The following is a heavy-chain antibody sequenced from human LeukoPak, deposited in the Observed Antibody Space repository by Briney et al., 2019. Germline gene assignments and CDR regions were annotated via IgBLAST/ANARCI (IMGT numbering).Heavy chain of an antibody. V-gene: IGHV4-30-4*08. J-gene: IGHJ4*02. CDR1: GGSISSGDYY. CDR2: IYYSGST. D-gene: IGHD6-19*01. CDR3: ARDPSGSGWND. Sequence: SETLSLTCTVSGGSISSGDYYWSWIRQPPGEGLEWIGYIYYSGSTYYNPSLKSRVTISVDTSKNQFSLKLSSVTAADTAVYYCARDPSGSGWNDWGQGTLVTVSS.